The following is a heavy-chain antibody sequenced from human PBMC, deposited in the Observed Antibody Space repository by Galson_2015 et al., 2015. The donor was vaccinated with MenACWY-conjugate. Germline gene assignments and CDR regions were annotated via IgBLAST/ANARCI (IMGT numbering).Heavy chain of an antibody. CDR2: IDPSDSYT. CDR3: ARRSRGNYGDDY. Sequence: QSGEEVKKPGESLLISCPGSGYSFTGYWVSWVRQMPGKGLEWMGRIDPSDSYTNDSPSFQGHVTISGDKSISTAYLQWSSLKASYTAIYYCARRSRGNYGDDYWGQGTLVTVSA. J-gene: IGHJ4*02. D-gene: IGHD1-26*01. CDR1: GYSFTGYW. V-gene: IGHV5-10-1*01.